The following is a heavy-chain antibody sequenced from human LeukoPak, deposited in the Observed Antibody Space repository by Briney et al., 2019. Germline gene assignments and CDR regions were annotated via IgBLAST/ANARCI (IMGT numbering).Heavy chain of an antibody. D-gene: IGHD3-3*02. V-gene: IGHV1-69*01. CDR3: VRPDRIFGVPAAFDA. J-gene: IGHJ3*01. CDR1: GGSFSDYP. CDR2: IIPKYSAS. Sequence: SVKVSCKASGGSFSDYPINWVRQAPGQGLEWLGGIIPKYSASNYAQAFQGRVTITADESTNTVYMEMSGLRPGDTAVYYCVRPDRIFGVPAAFDAWGQGTLVAVSS.